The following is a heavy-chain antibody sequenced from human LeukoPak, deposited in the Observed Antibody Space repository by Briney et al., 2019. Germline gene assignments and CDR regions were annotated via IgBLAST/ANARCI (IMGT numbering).Heavy chain of an antibody. CDR1: GFTFGDYA. CDR3: TRENYYDSSGYYTKYDY. Sequence: GRSLRLSCTASGFTFGDYAMSWVHQAPGKGLEWVGFIRSKAYGGTTEYAASVKGRFTISRDDSKSIAYLQMNSLKTEDTAVYYCTRENYYDSSGYYTKYDYWGQGTLVTVSS. CDR2: IRSKAYGGTT. D-gene: IGHD3-22*01. J-gene: IGHJ4*02. V-gene: IGHV3-49*04.